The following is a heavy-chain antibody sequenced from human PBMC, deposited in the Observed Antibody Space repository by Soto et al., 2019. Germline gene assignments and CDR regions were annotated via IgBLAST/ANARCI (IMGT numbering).Heavy chain of an antibody. CDR2: ISSNGGST. CDR3: ARDFSRYSGYVYYYYMDV. D-gene: IGHD5-12*01. Sequence: PGGSLRLSCAASGFTFSSYAMHWVRQAPGKGLQYVSAISSNGGSTYYANSVKGRFTISRDNSKNTLYLQMGSLRAEDMAVYYCARDFSRYSGYVYYYYMDVWGKGTTVTVSS. V-gene: IGHV3-64*01. J-gene: IGHJ6*03. CDR1: GFTFSSYA.